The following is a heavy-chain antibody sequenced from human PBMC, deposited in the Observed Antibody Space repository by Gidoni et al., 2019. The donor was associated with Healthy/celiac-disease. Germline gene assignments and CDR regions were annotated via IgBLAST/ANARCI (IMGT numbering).Heavy chain of an antibody. CDR2: IKSKTDGGTT. J-gene: IGHJ6*02. V-gene: IGHV3-15*01. Sequence: EVQLVESGGGLVKPGGSLRLSCAASGFTFSNAWMSWVRQAPGKGLEWVGRIKSKTDGGTTDYAAPVKGRFTISRDDSKNTLYLQMNSLKTEDTAVYYCTTDNGIGYYGMDVWGQGTTVTVSS. CDR1: GFTFSNAW. CDR3: TTDNGIGYYGMDV. D-gene: IGHD2-8*01.